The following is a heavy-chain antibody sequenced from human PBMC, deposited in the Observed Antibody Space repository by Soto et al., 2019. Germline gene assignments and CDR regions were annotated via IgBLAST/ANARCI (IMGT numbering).Heavy chain of an antibody. J-gene: IGHJ6*02. V-gene: IGHV4-59*01. CDR3: ARVFVRGYYGMDV. D-gene: IGHD2-15*01. CDR2: IYYSGST. CDR1: CGSISSYY. Sequence: SETLSLTCTVSCGSISSYYWSWIRQPPGKGLEWIGYIYYSGSTNYNPSLKSRVTISVDTSKNQFSLKLSSVTAADTAVYYCARVFVRGYYGMDVWGQGTTVTV.